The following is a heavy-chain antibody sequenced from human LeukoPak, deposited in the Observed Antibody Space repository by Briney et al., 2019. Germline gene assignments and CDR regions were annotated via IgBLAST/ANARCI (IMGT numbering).Heavy chain of an antibody. V-gene: IGHV3-30-3*01. CDR1: GFTFSSYA. CDR3: ARSTNYFDY. Sequence: GGSLRLSCAASGFTFSSYAMHWVRQAPGKGLEWVAVISYDGSNKYYADSVKGRFTISRDNSKNTLCLQMNSLRAEDTAVYYCARSTNYFDYWGQGTLVTVSS. J-gene: IGHJ4*02. CDR2: ISYDGSNK.